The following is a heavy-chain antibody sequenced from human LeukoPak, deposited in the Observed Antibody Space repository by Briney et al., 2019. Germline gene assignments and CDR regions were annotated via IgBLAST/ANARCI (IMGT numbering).Heavy chain of an antibody. CDR3: ARRYCSSTSYPHYYYGMDV. V-gene: IGHV5-10-1*01. CDR2: IDPSDSYT. J-gene: IGHJ6*02. Sequence: PGESLKISCKGSGYSFTSYWISWVRQMPGKGLEWMGRIDPSDSYTNYSPSFQGHVTISADKSISTAYLQWSSLKASDTAMYYCARRYCSSTSYPHYYYGMDVWGQGTTVTVSS. D-gene: IGHD2-2*01. CDR1: GYSFTSYW.